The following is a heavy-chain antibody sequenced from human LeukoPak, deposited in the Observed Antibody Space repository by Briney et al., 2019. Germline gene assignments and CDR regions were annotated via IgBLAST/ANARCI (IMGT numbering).Heavy chain of an antibody. CDR3: ARGPYYYDSSGQNDYFQH. CDR1: GGTFSSYA. J-gene: IGHJ1*01. D-gene: IGHD3-22*01. CDR2: INPNSGGT. V-gene: IGHV1-2*02. Sequence: GASVKISCKASGGTFSSYAISWVRQAPGQGLEWMGWINPNSGGTNYAQKFQGRVTMTRDTSISTAYMELSRLRSDDTAVYYCARGPYYYDSSGQNDYFQHWGQGTLVTVSS.